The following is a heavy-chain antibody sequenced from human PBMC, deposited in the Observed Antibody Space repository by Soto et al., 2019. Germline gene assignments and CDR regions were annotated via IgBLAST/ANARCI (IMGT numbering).Heavy chain of an antibody. Sequence: SVKVSCKASGFTFTSSAVQWVRQARGQRLEWIGWIVVGSGNTNYAQKFQERVTITRDMSTSTAYMELSSLRSEDTAVYYCAAENRSQSKYHPRPFDYWGRGTLVTVSS. J-gene: IGHJ4*02. CDR3: AAENRSQSKYHPRPFDY. CDR1: GFTFTSSA. V-gene: IGHV1-58*01. CDR2: IVVGSGNT.